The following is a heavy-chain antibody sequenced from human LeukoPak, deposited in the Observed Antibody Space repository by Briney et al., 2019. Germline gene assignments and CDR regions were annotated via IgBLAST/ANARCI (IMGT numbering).Heavy chain of an antibody. Sequence: GGSLRLSCAASGFAFSSYSMNWVRQAPGKGLEWVSYISISGNTIYYADSVKGRFTISRDNAENSLYLQMNSLRVEDTAVYYCARAPTVLVGYCSSSSCQADYWGQGTLVTVSS. V-gene: IGHV3-48*04. J-gene: IGHJ4*02. CDR1: GFAFSSYS. CDR3: ARAPTVLVGYCSSSSCQADY. D-gene: IGHD2-2*01. CDR2: ISISGNTI.